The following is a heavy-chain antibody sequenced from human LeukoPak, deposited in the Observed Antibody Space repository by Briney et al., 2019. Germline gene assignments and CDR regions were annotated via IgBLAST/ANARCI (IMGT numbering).Heavy chain of an antibody. Sequence: ASVKVSCKASGYTFTGYYMHWVRQAPGQGLEWMGWINPNSGGTNYAQKFQGRVTMTRDTSISTAYMELSRLRSDDTAVYYCAILHCSSTSCYPSYYYYYGMDVWGQGTTVTVSS. CDR2: INPNSGGT. CDR1: GYTFTGYY. D-gene: IGHD2-2*01. V-gene: IGHV1-2*02. J-gene: IGHJ6*02. CDR3: AILHCSSTSCYPSYYYYYGMDV.